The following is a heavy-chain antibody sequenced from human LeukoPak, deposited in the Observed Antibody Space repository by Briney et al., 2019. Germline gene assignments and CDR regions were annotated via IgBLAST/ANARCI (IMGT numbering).Heavy chain of an antibody. D-gene: IGHD6-13*01. CDR2: ISSNGGST. Sequence: GGSLRLSCAASGXTFSSYAMHWVRQAPGKGLEYVSAISSNGGSTYYANSVKGRFTISRDNSKNTLYLQMGSLRAEDMAVYYCARVLGIAAAGYSDYWGQGTLVTVSS. CDR3: ARVLGIAAAGYSDY. V-gene: IGHV3-64*01. CDR1: GXTFSSYA. J-gene: IGHJ4*02.